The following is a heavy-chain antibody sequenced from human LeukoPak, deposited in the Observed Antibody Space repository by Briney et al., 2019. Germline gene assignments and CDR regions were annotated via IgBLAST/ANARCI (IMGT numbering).Heavy chain of an antibody. Sequence: SETLSLTCAVYGGSFSGYYWSWIRQPPGKGLEWIGEINHSGSTNYNPSLKSRVTISVDTSKNQFSLKLSSVTAADTAVYYCARRYYYYYMDVWGKGTTVTISS. CDR2: INHSGST. CDR1: GGSFSGYY. V-gene: IGHV4-34*01. CDR3: ARRYYYYYMDV. J-gene: IGHJ6*03.